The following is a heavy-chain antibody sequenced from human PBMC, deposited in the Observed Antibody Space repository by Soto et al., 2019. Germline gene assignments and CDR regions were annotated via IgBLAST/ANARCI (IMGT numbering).Heavy chain of an antibody. V-gene: IGHV3-30*03. CDR2: ISYDGRNK. CDR3: ARDSASYYDVLTGYLDF. J-gene: IGHJ4*02. CDR1: GFTFSNYA. Sequence: QVQLVESGGGVVQPGRSLRLSCAASGFTFSNYAMHWVRQAPGKGLEWVTIISYDGRNKYYGDSVKGRFTISRDNSKNTLYLQMSSLRAEDTAVYYCARDSASYYDVLTGYLDFWGQGTLVTVSS. D-gene: IGHD3-9*01.